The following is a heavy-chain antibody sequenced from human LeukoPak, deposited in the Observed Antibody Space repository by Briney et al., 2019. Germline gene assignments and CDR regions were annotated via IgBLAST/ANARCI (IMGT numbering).Heavy chain of an antibody. CDR1: GFTFSSYG. D-gene: IGHD3-10*01. V-gene: IGHV3-30*02. CDR3: AKDTMAYYYYMDV. CDR2: IRYDGSNK. Sequence: GGSLRLSCAASGFTFSSYGMHWVRQAPGKGLEWVAFIRYDGSNKYYADSVKGRFTISRDNSKNTLYLQMNSLRAEDTAVYYCAKDTMAYYYYMDVWGKGTTVTVSS. J-gene: IGHJ6*03.